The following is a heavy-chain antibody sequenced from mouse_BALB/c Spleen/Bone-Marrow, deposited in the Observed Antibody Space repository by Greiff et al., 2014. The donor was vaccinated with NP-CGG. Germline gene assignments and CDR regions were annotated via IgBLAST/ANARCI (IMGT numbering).Heavy chain of an antibody. CDR1: GFTFSSFG. Sequence: EVQRVESGGGLVQPGGSRKLSCAASGFTFSSFGMHWVRQAPEKGLEWVAYISSGSSTIYYADTMKGRFTISRDNPKNTLFLQMTSLRSEDMAMYYCTRSGTLGAMDYWGQGTSVTVSS. D-gene: IGHD3-3*01. CDR2: ISSGSSTI. J-gene: IGHJ4*01. V-gene: IGHV5-17*02. CDR3: TRSGTLGAMDY.